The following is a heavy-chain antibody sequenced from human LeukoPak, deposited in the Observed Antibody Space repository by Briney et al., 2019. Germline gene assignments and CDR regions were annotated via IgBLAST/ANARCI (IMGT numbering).Heavy chain of an antibody. V-gene: IGHV4-30-4*08. CDR3: ARSLDTAMDPLDY. D-gene: IGHD5-18*01. Sequence: SETLSLTCTVSGGSISSGDYYWSWIRQPPGKGLEWIGYIYYSGSTYYNPSLKSRVTISVDTPKNQFSLKLSSVTAADTAVYYCARSLDTAMDPLDYWGQGTLVTVSS. J-gene: IGHJ4*02. CDR2: IYYSGST. CDR1: GGSISSGDYY.